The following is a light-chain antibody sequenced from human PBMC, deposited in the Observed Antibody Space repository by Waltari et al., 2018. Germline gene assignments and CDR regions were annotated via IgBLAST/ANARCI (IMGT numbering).Light chain of an antibody. J-gene: IGKJ2*01. V-gene: IGKV3-20*01. CDR1: QSVSSSY. Sequence: EIALTQSPGTLSLSPGDRATLPCRASQSVSSSYLAWYQQKPGHAPRLLIYGASSRATGIPDRFSGSGSGTDFTLTISRLEPEDFAVYYCQQYGSSPMYTFGQGTKLEIK. CDR3: QQYGSSPMYT. CDR2: GAS.